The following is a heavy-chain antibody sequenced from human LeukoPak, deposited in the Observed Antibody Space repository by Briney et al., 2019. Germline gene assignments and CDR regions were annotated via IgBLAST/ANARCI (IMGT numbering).Heavy chain of an antibody. CDR1: GGSISSSSYY. CDR3: ARTNWNFDY. Sequence: SETLSLTRTVSGGSISSSSYYWGWIRQPPGKGLEWIGSIYYSGSTYYNPSLKSRVTISVDTSKNQFSLKLSSVTAADTAVYYCARTNWNFDYWGQGTLVTVSS. V-gene: IGHV4-39*01. J-gene: IGHJ4*02. CDR2: IYYSGST. D-gene: IGHD1-20*01.